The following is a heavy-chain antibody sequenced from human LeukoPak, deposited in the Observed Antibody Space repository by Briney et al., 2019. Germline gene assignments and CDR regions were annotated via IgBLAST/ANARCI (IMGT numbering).Heavy chain of an antibody. J-gene: IGHJ4*02. CDR2: INHVGSEE. V-gene: IGHV3-7*01. D-gene: IGHD1-26*01. CDR1: GFRFSNYL. Sequence: GGSLTHLCAASGFRFSNYLMSWLRQAPGKGLEWVANINHVGSEEYYVDSVKGRFTISRDNGKSSVYLQMNSLSAEDTAVYYCARDPEGGACDYWGQGILFTVSS. CDR3: ARDPEGGACDY.